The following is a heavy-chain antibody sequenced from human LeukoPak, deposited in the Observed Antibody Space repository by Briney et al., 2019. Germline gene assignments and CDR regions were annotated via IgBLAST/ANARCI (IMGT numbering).Heavy chain of an antibody. D-gene: IGHD3-22*01. CDR1: GGSIRIYY. V-gene: IGHV4-4*07. Sequence: SETLSLTCSVSGGSIRIYYWSWIRQPAGNGLEWIGRIYTSGSTNYNPSLKSRVTMSIDRSKNEFSLKLSSVTAADTAVYYCARDQGSSGYYYAFDIWGQGTMVTVSS. J-gene: IGHJ3*02. CDR3: ARDQGSSGYYYAFDI. CDR2: IYTSGST.